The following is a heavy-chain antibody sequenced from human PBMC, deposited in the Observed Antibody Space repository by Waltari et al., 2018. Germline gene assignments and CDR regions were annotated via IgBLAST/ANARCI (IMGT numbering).Heavy chain of an antibody. D-gene: IGHD1-26*01. J-gene: IGHJ3*01. V-gene: IGHV4-39*01. CDR3: AMYIGASRGTAAFDV. Sequence: QLQVQESGPGLVQPSETLYLPCSVSGGSITLRRHYWGWIPQPPGEGLEWVATMAYSGATDSSPSLKSRVTIARDTSKNQLSLTLDSVTATDTSVYYGAMYIGASRGTAAFDVWGQGTMVTVSS. CDR2: MAYSGAT. CDR1: GGSITLRRHY.